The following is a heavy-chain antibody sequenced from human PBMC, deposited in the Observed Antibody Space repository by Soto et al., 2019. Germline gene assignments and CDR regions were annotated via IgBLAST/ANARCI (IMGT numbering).Heavy chain of an antibody. CDR3: ARDRNYYDSSGYSNYYYYYGMDV. J-gene: IGHJ6*02. CDR1: GGSISSYY. D-gene: IGHD3-22*01. CDR2: IYYSGST. Sequence: SETLSLTCTVSGGSISSYYWSWIRQPPGKGLEWIGYIYYSGSTNYNPSLKSRVTISVDTSKNQFSLKLSSVTAADTAVYYCARDRNYYDSSGYSNYYYYYGMDVWGQGTTVTVSS. V-gene: IGHV4-59*01.